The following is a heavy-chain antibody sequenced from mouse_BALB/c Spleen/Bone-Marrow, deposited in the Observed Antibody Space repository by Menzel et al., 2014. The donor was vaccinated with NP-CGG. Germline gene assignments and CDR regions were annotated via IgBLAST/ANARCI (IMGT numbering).Heavy chain of an antibody. CDR2: IYPSDSYT. CDR3: TRSYGSSYEYYFDY. J-gene: IGHJ2*01. V-gene: IGHV1-69*02. CDR1: GYTFTSYW. D-gene: IGHD1-1*01. Sequence: VKLMESGAELVRPGASVKLSCKASGYTFTSYWINWVKQRPGQGLEWIGNIYPSDSYTNYNQKFKYKATLTVDKSSSTAYMQLSSPTSEDSAVYYCTRSYGSSYEYYFDYWGQGTTLTVSS.